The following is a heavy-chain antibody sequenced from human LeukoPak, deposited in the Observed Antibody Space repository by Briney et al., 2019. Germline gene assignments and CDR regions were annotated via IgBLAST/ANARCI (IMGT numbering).Heavy chain of an antibody. CDR2: TYNDGRT. D-gene: IGHD2-2*01. V-gene: IGHV3-66*02. CDR3: ARELRGYCSTASCPFGY. Sequence: PGGPLRLSCAASGFTVSNNYMSWVRQAPGKGLEWVSVTYNDGRTYSADSVKGRFTISRDNSKNTLYLQMNSLRTEDTAVYYCARELRGYCSTASCPFGYWGQGALVTVSS. J-gene: IGHJ4*02. CDR1: GFTVSNNY.